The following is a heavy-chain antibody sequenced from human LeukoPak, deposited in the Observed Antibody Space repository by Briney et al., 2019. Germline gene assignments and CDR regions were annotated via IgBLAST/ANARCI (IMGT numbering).Heavy chain of an antibody. V-gene: IGHV3-66*01. CDR3: AKDRGSTWFGGFDY. J-gene: IGHJ4*02. CDR2: IYSGGST. CDR1: GFTVSSNY. D-gene: IGHD3-10*01. Sequence: PGGSLRLSCAASGFTVSSNYMSWVRQAPGKGLEWVSVIYSGGSTYYADSVKGRFTISRDNSKNTLYLQMNSLRAEDTAVYYCAKDRGSTWFGGFDYWGQGTLVTVSS.